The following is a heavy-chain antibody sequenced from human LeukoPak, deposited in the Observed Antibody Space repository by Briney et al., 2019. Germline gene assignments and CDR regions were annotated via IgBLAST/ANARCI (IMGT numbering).Heavy chain of an antibody. Sequence: PSETLSLTCAVSGYSISSGYYWGWIRQPPGKGLEWIGVIYHSGSTYYNPSLKSRVTISVDTSKNQFSLKLSSVTAADTAVYYCARVERLARIDYWGQGTLVTVSS. J-gene: IGHJ4*02. CDR3: ARVERLARIDY. CDR2: IYHSGST. CDR1: GYSISSGYY. D-gene: IGHD5-24*01. V-gene: IGHV4-38-2*01.